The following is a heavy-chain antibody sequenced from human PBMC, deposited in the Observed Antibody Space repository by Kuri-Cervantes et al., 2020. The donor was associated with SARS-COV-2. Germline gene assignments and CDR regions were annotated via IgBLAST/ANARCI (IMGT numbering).Heavy chain of an antibody. CDR3: ARGSSSWPKHSFDY. V-gene: IGHV4-59*01. CDR1: GDSISRDY. J-gene: IGHJ4*02. CDR2: IYFSGIT. Sequence: SETLSLTCTVSGDSISRDYWTWIRQPPGKGLEWIGYIYFSGITHYNPSLKSRVTISVDTSKNQFSLKVRSVTAADTAVYYCARGSSSWPKHSFDYWGQGTLVTVSS. D-gene: IGHD6-13*01.